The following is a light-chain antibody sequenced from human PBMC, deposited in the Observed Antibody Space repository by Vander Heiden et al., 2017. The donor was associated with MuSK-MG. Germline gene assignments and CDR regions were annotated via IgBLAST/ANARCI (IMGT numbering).Light chain of an antibody. V-gene: IGKV3-11*01. CDR2: DVS. J-gene: IGKJ2*01. CDR3: QLRSDWPPYT. CDR1: QTVSSS. Sequence: EIVLTQSPVTLSLSPGERATLSCRASQTVSSSLAWYQRKPGQAPRLLIYDVSNRATGIPARFSGSGSGTDFTLTISSLEPEDFAVYYCQLRSDWPPYTFGQGTKLEIK.